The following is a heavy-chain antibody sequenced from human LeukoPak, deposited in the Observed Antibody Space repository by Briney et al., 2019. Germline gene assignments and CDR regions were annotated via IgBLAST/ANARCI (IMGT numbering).Heavy chain of an antibody. CDR3: AKDSSSYDWGYMDV. D-gene: IGHD3-22*01. V-gene: IGHV3-23*01. Sequence: GGSLRLSCAASGFTFSTYAMSWVRQAPGKGLEWVSLIGGSDGRTRYADSVKGRFTISRDNSKNTLYLEMNSLRAEDTAVYYCAKDSSSYDWGYMDVWGKGAAVTISS. J-gene: IGHJ6*03. CDR2: IGGSDGRT. CDR1: GFTFSTYA.